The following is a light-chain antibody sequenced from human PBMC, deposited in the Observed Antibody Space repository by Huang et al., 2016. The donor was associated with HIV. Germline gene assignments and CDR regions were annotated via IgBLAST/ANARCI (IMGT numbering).Light chain of an antibody. V-gene: IGKV3-20*01. CDR2: GAS. Sequence: IVLTQSPGTLSLSPGDRATLSCRASQFVANAYVAWYQHKPGQSPRLLIYGASMRASSSPDGCSGSGFGTDFTLTISRLEPDDFAVYFCQQCGSPTWTFGQGTKVEIK. CDR1: QFVANAY. CDR3: QQCGSPTWT. J-gene: IGKJ1*01.